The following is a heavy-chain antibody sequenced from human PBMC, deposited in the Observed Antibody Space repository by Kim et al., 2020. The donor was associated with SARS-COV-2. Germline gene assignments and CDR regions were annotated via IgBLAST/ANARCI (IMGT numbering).Heavy chain of an antibody. V-gene: IGHV4-59*13. Sequence: SETLSLTCTVSGGSISSYYWSWIRQPPGKGLEWIGYIYYSGSTNYNPSRKSRVTISVDTSKNQFSLKLSSVTAADTAVYYCAREFGAGGNSGMDVWGQGTTVTVSS. CDR3: AREFGAGGNSGMDV. CDR1: GGSISSYY. J-gene: IGHJ6*02. D-gene: IGHD2-15*01. CDR2: IYYSGST.